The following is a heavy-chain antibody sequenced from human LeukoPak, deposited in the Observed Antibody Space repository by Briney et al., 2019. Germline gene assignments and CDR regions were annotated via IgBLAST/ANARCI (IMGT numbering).Heavy chain of an antibody. Sequence: SETLSLTCTVSGGSISSYYWSWIRQPPGKGLEWIGYIYYSGSTNYNPSLKSRVTISVDTSKNQFSLKLSSVTAADTAVYYCARVGLRGVIILWFDPWGQGTLVTVSS. V-gene: IGHV4-59*01. CDR2: IYYSGST. CDR1: GGSISSYY. CDR3: ARVGLRGVIILWFDP. D-gene: IGHD3-10*01. J-gene: IGHJ5*02.